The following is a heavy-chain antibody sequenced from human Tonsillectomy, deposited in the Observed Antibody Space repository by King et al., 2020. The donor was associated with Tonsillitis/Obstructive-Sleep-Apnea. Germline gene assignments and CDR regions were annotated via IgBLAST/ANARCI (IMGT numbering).Heavy chain of an antibody. CDR2: INPNSGGT. V-gene: IGHV1-2*02. D-gene: IGHD3-10*01. Sequence: QLVQSGAEVKKPGASVKVSCKASGYTFTGYYMHWVRQAPGQGLEWMAWINPNSGGTNYAQKFQGRVTMTRDTSISTAYMELSRLRSDDTAVYYCATEGAWVRGVNDVGMDVWGQGTTVTVSS. CDR3: ATEGAWVRGVNDVGMDV. CDR1: GYTFTGYY. J-gene: IGHJ6*02.